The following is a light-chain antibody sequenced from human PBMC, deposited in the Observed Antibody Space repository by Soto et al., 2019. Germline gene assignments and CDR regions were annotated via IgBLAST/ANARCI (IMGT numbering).Light chain of an antibody. CDR2: KAS. CDR1: QSISSW. CDR3: QQYQSYWT. J-gene: IGKJ1*01. V-gene: IGKV1-5*03. Sequence: DIQMTQSPSTLSASVGDRVTITCRASQSISSWLAWYQQKPGKAPNLLIYKASSLESGVPSRFSGSGSGTEFTLTISSLQPDDFAPYYCQQYQSYWTFGQGTKVEIK.